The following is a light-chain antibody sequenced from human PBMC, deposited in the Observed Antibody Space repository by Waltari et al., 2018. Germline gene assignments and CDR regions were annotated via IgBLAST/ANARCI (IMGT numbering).Light chain of an antibody. CDR2: AAS. V-gene: IGKV1-NL1*01. CDR1: QGISNS. J-gene: IGKJ5*01. CDR3: QQYYSTPIT. Sequence: DIQMTQSPSPLSASVGDRVTTTCRASQGISNSLAWYQQKPGKAPKLLLYAASRLESGVPSRFSGSGSGTDYTLTISSLQPEDFATYYCQQYYSTPITFGQGTRLEIK.